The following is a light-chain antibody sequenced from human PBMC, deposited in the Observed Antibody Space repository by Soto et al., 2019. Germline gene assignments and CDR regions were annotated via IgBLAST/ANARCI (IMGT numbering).Light chain of an antibody. V-gene: IGKV1-5*03. Sequence: DIQMTQSPSTLSASVGDSVTITCRASQSISTYLAWYQQKPGKAPNLLIYGASTLDSGVPSRFSASGSGTEFTLTISSLQPADFATYYCQQYDSYPGTFCQGTKLEIK. CDR1: QSISTY. CDR2: GAS. J-gene: IGKJ2*01. CDR3: QQYDSYPGT.